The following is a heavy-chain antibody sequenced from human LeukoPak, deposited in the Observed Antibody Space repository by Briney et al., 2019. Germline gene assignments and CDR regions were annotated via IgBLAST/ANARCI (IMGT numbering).Heavy chain of an antibody. CDR2: INHDRSEK. J-gene: IGHJ4*02. CDR1: GFTFSSYW. CDR3: AREVDFISLGG. D-gene: IGHD3-16*01. Sequence: GGSLRLSCAVSGFTFSSYWMHWVRQAPGKGLEWVANINHDRSEKFYVESVKGRFTISRDNSKNSQYLQLNNLRAEDTAVYFCAREVDFISLGGWGQGTLVTVSS. V-gene: IGHV3-7*01.